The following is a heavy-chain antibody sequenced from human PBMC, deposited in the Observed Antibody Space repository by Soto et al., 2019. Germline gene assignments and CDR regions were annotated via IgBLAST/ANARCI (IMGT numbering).Heavy chain of an antibody. D-gene: IGHD2-15*01. CDR3: AGFVVPASRNTAFDY. CDR1: GISVSTSDYY. V-gene: IGHV4-39*01. J-gene: IGHJ4*02. Sequence: PPETLFLTCTVSGISVSTSDYYSGWVCQPPGKGLDWIENIYYRGSTFYNPSLRSRVTLSVDTSKNQFSLRLNSVTAADTPLHFCAGFVVPASRNTAFDYWGQGTLATVSS. CDR2: IYYRGST.